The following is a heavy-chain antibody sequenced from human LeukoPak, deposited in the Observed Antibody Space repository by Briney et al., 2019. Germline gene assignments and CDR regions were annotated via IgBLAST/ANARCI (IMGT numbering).Heavy chain of an antibody. V-gene: IGHV4-30-4*08. CDR1: GDSISSGDFY. Sequence: SETLSLTCTVSGDSISSGDFYWTWIRQPPGKGLEWIGSISYSGNTYNHPSLKNRLTMSVDTSKNQFSLKVTSVTAADTAVYYCARVRRAGNTGWNFDLWGRGTLVTVSS. CDR2: ISYSGNT. CDR3: ARVRRAGNTGWNFDL. J-gene: IGHJ2*01. D-gene: IGHD6-19*01.